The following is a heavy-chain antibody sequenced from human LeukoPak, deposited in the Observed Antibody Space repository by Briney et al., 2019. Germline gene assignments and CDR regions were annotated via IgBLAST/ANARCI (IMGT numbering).Heavy chain of an antibody. Sequence: PGGSQRLSCAASGFTFSSYWMNWVRQAPGKGLVWVSRIASDGSSTTYADSVKGRFSIYRDNAKNTLYLQMNSLRVEDTAVYYCARGRPHGNDYWGQGTLVTVSS. D-gene: IGHD4-23*01. V-gene: IGHV3-74*01. CDR2: IASDGSST. J-gene: IGHJ4*02. CDR1: GFTFSSYW. CDR3: ARGRPHGNDY.